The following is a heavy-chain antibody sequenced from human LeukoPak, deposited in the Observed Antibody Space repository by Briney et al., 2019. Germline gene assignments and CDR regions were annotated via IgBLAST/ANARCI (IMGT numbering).Heavy chain of an antibody. CDR1: GGSFSGYY. Sequence: PSETLSLTCAVYGGSFSGYYWGWVRQPPGKGLEWIGEINHSGSTNYNPSLKSRVTISVDTSKNQFSLKLSSVTAADTALYYCARVLSWGTSPDYWGQGTLVTVSS. V-gene: IGHV4-34*01. D-gene: IGHD3-9*01. CDR2: INHSGST. J-gene: IGHJ4*02. CDR3: ARVLSWGTSPDY.